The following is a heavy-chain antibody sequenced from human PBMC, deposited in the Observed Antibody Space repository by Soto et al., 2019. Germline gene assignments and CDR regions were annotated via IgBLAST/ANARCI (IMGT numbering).Heavy chain of an antibody. J-gene: IGHJ4*02. D-gene: IGHD3-22*01. CDR2: ISSSSSTI. Sequence: PGGSLRLSCAASGFTFSSYNMNWVRQAPGKGLEWVSYISSSSSTIYYADSVRGRFTISRDNAKNSLYLQMNGLRAEDTAVYYCARATGYYHTSGSDSWGQGTLVTVSS. CDR3: ARATGYYHTSGSDS. V-gene: IGHV3-48*04. CDR1: GFTFSSYN.